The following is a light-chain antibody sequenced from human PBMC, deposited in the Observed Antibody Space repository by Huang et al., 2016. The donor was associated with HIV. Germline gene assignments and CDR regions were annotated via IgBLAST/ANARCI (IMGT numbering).Light chain of an antibody. CDR2: GAS. CDR3: QQYNNWPPLT. CDR1: QSINSN. J-gene: IGKJ4*01. Sequence: EVGMTQSPVTLSVSPGERATLSCRASQSINSNLAWYQQKPGQAPRLLTYGASTRATGVPARFSGSGSGTEFSLTINSLQSEDYAVYYCQQYNNWPPLTFGGGTKVEMK. V-gene: IGKV3-15*01.